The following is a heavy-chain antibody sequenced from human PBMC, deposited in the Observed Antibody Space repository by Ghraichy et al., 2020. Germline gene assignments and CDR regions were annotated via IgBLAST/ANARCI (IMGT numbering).Heavy chain of an antibody. V-gene: IGHV3-30*03. CDR3: ARDLGGSYSRGDFDY. CDR1: VFTFRNFA. J-gene: IGHJ4*02. Sequence: SCAASVFTFRNFAMHWVRQAPGKGLEWVALISHEESNIEYVDSVKGRFIISRDNSKNTLFLEMTNVRPEDTGVYFCARDLGGSYSRGDFDYWGQGTRVTVSS. CDR2: ISHEESNI. D-gene: IGHD1-26*01.